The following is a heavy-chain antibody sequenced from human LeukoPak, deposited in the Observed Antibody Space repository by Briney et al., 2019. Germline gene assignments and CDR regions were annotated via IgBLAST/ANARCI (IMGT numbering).Heavy chain of an antibody. CDR3: ARGSTVTTVDY. CDR2: IRYDGSNK. D-gene: IGHD4-17*01. V-gene: IGHV3-30*02. J-gene: IGHJ4*02. CDR1: EFTFSSYA. Sequence: PGGSLRLSCAASEFTFSSYAMTWVRQAPGEGLEWVAFIRYDGSNKYYIDSVKGRFTVSRDNAKNTLYLQMISLRAEDTAVYYCARGSTVTTVDYWGQGTLVTVSS.